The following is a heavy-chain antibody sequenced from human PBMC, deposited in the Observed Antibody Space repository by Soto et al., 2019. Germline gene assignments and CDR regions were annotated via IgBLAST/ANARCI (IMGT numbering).Heavy chain of an antibody. Sequence: GGSLRLSCAASGFTFSSYAMSWVRQAPGKGLEWVSAISGSGGSTYYADSVKGWFTISRDNSKNTLYLQMNSLRAEDTAVYYCAKSGIVVVPAARDVWGQGTTVTVSS. J-gene: IGHJ6*02. CDR1: GFTFSSYA. CDR2: ISGSGGST. V-gene: IGHV3-23*01. CDR3: AKSGIVVVPAARDV. D-gene: IGHD2-2*01.